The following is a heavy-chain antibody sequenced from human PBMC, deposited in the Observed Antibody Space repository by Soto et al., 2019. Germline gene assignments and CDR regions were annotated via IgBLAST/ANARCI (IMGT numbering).Heavy chain of an antibody. Sequence: ESGPTLVNPTQTLTLTCTFSGFSLSTSGMCVSWIRQPPGKALEWLALIDWDDDKYYSTSLKTRLTISKDTSKNQVVLTMTNMDPVDTATYYCARMKKDYYDSSGYFYHWGQGTLVTVSS. D-gene: IGHD3-22*01. CDR1: GFSLSTSGMC. CDR3: ARMKKDYYDSSGYFYH. J-gene: IGHJ1*01. V-gene: IGHV2-70*01. CDR2: IDWDDDK.